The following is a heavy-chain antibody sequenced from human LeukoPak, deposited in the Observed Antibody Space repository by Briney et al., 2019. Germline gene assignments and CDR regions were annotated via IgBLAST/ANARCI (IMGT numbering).Heavy chain of an antibody. Sequence: GGSLRLSCAASGFTFSSYAMSWVRQAPGKGLEWVSAISGSGGSTYYADSVKGRFTISRDNSKNTLYLQMNSLRAEDTAVYYCAKETASGSYYKYYYYYGMDVWGQETTVTVSS. V-gene: IGHV3-23*01. CDR1: GFTFSSYA. J-gene: IGHJ6*02. CDR2: ISGSGGST. D-gene: IGHD3-10*01. CDR3: AKETASGSYYKYYYYYGMDV.